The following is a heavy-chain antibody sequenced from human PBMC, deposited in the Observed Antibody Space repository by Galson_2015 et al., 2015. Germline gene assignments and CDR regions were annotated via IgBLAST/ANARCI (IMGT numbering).Heavy chain of an antibody. Sequence: SVKVSCKASGDTFGRSAVSWVRQAPRQGLEWMGGIIPLFGTSVYSQKFQDRLTMTADESTGTAFMELSSLRSDDTALYFCATGHDYGDYVGARWGQGTLVIVSS. D-gene: IGHD4-17*01. J-gene: IGHJ4*02. V-gene: IGHV1-69*13. CDR2: IIPLFGTS. CDR3: ATGHDYGDYVGAR. CDR1: GDTFGRSA.